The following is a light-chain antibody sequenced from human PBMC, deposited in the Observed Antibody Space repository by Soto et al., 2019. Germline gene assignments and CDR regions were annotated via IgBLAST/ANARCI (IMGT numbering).Light chain of an antibody. Sequence: ELVLRQAPGSLCLSYDEKKTLSCRASQSVSSSYLAWYQQKPGQAPRLLIYGASSRATGIPDRFSGSGSETNFAHAISRLHPDDFAAYLRQHESYRLTCGQGTRLEI. CDR2: GAS. CDR1: QSVSSSY. J-gene: IGKJ5*01. V-gene: IGKV3-20*01. CDR3: QHESYRLT.